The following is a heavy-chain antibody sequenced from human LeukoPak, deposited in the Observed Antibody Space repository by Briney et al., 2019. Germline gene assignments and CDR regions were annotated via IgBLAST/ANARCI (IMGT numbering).Heavy chain of an antibody. CDR1: GYIFTNYW. CDR3: ANSLVLGAFDI. V-gene: IGHV5-51*01. D-gene: IGHD3-10*01. J-gene: IGHJ3*02. Sequence: GESLKISCKGSGYIFTNYWIAWVRQMPGKGLEWMGIIYPGDSDTRYSPSLQGQVTISVDKSITTAYLQWSSLRTSDTAMYYCANSLVLGAFDIWGQGTVVTVSS. CDR2: IYPGDSDT.